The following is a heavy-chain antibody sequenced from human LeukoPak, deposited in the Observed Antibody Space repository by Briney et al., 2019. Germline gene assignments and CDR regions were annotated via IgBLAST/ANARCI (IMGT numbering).Heavy chain of an antibody. CDR3: AKGPGRAGSTSSGMDV. D-gene: IGHD2-2*01. CDR2: ISGSGGST. CDR1: GFTFSSYA. Sequence: GASLRLSCAASGFTFSSYAMSWVRQAPGKGLEWVSVISGSGGSTYYADSVKGRFTISRDNSKNTLYLQMNSLRAEDTAVYYCAKGPGRAGSTSSGMDVWGKGPRVTVS. J-gene: IGHJ6*04. V-gene: IGHV3-23*01.